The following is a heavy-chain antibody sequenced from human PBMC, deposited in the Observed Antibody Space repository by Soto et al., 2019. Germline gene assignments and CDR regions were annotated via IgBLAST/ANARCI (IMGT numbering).Heavy chain of an antibody. V-gene: IGHV1-69*08. D-gene: IGHD3-16*02. CDR2: IIPILGIA. J-gene: IGHJ4*02. CDR3: ARERGPGQGIWWSYRPFDY. CDR1: GGTFSSYT. Sequence: QVQLVQSGAEVKKPGSSVKVSCKASGGTFSSYTISWVRQAPGQGLEWMGRIIPILGIANYAQKFQGRVTITADKSTSTAYMELSSLRSEDTAVYYCARERGPGQGIWWSYRPFDYWGQGTLVTVSS.